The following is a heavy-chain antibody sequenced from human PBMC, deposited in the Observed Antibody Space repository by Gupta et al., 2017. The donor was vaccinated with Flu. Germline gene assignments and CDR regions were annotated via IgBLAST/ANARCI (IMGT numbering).Heavy chain of an antibody. CDR1: GGSISSGGYY. CDR3: ARGIYYDSSGYFGNYFDY. CDR2: IYYSGST. V-gene: IGHV4-31*03. J-gene: IGHJ4*02. Sequence: QVQLQESGPGLVKPSQTLSLTCTVSGGSISSGGYYWSWIRQHPGKGLEWIGYIYYSGSTYYNPSLKSRVTISVDTSKNQFSLKLSSVTAADTAVYYCARGIYYDSSGYFGNYFDYWGQGTLVTVSS. D-gene: IGHD3-22*01.